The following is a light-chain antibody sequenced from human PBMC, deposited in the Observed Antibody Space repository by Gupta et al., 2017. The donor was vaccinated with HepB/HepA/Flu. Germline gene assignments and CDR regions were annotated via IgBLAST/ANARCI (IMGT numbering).Light chain of an antibody. CDR3: QQSDVVPWS. CDR2: TTS. CDR1: QSINKY. V-gene: IGKV1-39*01. J-gene: IGKJ1*01. Sequence: DIQMTQSPSSLSASVGDRVTISCRASQSINKYLNRYQQKPGKAPKVLIYTTSSLQYGVPSRFSGSGSGTDFTLTIASLQPEEFATYYCQQSDVVPWSFGPGTNVEVK.